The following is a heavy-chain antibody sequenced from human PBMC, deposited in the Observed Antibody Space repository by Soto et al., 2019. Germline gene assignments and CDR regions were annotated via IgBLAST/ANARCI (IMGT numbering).Heavy chain of an antibody. J-gene: IGHJ6*02. CDR2: ISAYNGNT. D-gene: IGHD5-12*01. CDR3: ARGSLVATPAYYYYGMDV. Sequence: QVQLVQSGAEVKKPGASVKVSCKASGYTFTSYGISWVRQAPGQGLEWMGWISAYNGNTNYAQQLQGRVTMTTDTSPSTAYMELRSLRSDDTSVYYCARGSLVATPAYYYYGMDVRGQGTTVTVSS. V-gene: IGHV1-18*01. CDR1: GYTFTSYG.